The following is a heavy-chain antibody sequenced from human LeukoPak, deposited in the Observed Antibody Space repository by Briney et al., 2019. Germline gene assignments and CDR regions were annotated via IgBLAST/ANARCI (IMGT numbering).Heavy chain of an antibody. J-gene: IGHJ5*02. CDR3: ARDAGGPYINSSEWFDP. Sequence: ASVKVSCKASGYTFTSYYMHWVRQAPGQGLEWMGTINPRGGSTSYALKFQGRVTMTRDMSTSTVYMELSSLRSEDAAVYYCARDAGGPYINSSEWFDPWGQGTLVTVSS. D-gene: IGHD6-6*01. CDR2: INPRGGST. CDR1: GYTFTSYY. V-gene: IGHV1-46*01.